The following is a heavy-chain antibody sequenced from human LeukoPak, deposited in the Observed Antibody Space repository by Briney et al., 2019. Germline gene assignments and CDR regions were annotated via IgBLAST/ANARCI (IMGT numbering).Heavy chain of an antibody. CDR2: IRYDESNQ. V-gene: IGHV3-30*02. CDR1: GFTFSSYG. Sequence: GGSLRLSCAASGFTFSSYGMHWVRQVPGKGLEWVAFIRYDESNQYYADSVKGRFTISRDNSKNTLYLQMNSLRPEDTAVYYCAKDIAVAGTMMSGGDYWGQGTLVTVSS. J-gene: IGHJ4*02. CDR3: AKDIAVAGTMMSGGDY. D-gene: IGHD6-19*01.